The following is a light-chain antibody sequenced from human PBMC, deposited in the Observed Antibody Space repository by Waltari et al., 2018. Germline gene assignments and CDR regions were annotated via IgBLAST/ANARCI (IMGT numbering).Light chain of an antibody. CDR1: QSVSNNY. CDR2: GAS. Sequence: EIVLTQSPGTLSLSPGERATLSCRASQSVSNNYLAWFQHKPGQAPRLLIYGASSRATGIPDRFSGSGSGTDFTITITRLEPEDFAVYYCLQYGSSWMFGQGTKVEIK. V-gene: IGKV3-20*01. J-gene: IGKJ1*01. CDR3: LQYGSSWM.